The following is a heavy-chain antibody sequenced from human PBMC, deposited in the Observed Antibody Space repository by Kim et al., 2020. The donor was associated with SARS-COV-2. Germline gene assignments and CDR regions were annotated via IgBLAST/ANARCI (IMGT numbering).Heavy chain of an antibody. CDR2: ISGSGGST. V-gene: IGHV3-23*01. D-gene: IGHD2-15*01. Sequence: GGSLRLSCAASGFTFSSYAMSWVRQAPGKGLEWVSAISGSGGSTYYADSVKGRFTISRDNSKNTLYLQMNSLRAEDTAVYYCAKALKEGVVGSSGRYSYYFDYWGQGTLVTVSS. CDR1: GFTFSSYA. CDR3: AKALKEGVVGSSGRYSYYFDY. J-gene: IGHJ4*02.